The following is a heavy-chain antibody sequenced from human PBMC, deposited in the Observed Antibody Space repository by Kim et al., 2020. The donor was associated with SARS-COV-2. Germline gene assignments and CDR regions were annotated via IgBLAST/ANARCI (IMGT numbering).Heavy chain of an antibody. Sequence: GGSLRLSCAASGFTFSSYSMNWVRQAPGKGLEWVSSISSSSSYIYYADSVKGRFTISRDNAKNSLYLQMNSPRAEDTAVYYCASSIGYYDSSGLQRDAFDIWGQGTMVTVSS. J-gene: IGHJ3*02. CDR3: ASSIGYYDSSGLQRDAFDI. CDR2: ISSSSSYI. CDR1: GFTFSSYS. D-gene: IGHD3-22*01. V-gene: IGHV3-21*01.